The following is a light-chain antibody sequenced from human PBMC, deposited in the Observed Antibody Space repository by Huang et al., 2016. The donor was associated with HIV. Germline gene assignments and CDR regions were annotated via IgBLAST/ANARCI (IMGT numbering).Light chain of an antibody. CDR2: AAS. CDR1: QSVGGNY. V-gene: IGKV3-20*01. Sequence: ETVLPQSPGILSLSPGERATLSCGASQSVGGNYLAWYQQKPGQTPRLLIYAASSRATGIPDRFSGSGSGTDFTLTISSLDPEDFAVYYCQQYGYSPVFGGGTKVEIK. J-gene: IGKJ4*01. CDR3: QQYGYSPV.